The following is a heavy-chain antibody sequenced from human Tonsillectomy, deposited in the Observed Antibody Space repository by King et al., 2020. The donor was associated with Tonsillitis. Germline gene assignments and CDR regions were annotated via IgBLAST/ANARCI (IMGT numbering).Heavy chain of an antibody. J-gene: IGHJ4*02. CDR1: GGSFSSYA. CDR2: IIPMFGTA. V-gene: IGHV1-69*14. CDR3: ARGQVKSRYCGGDCYSGVY. Sequence: QLVQSGAEVKKPGSSVKVSCKASGGSFSSYAISWVRQAPGQGLDWMGGIIPMFGTANYAQKFQGRVRITAAKSTRTAYMGLSSLRSEDTAVYYCARGQVKSRYCGGDCYSGVYWGQGTLVTVSS. D-gene: IGHD2-21*02.